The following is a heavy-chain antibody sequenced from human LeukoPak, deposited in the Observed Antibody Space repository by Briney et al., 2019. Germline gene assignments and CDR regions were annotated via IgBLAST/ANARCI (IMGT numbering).Heavy chain of an antibody. CDR3: ARGPLDSGSWDVVVGFDY. Sequence: SETLSLTCTVSGGSISSYYWSWIRQPAGKGLEWIGRIYTSGSTNYNPSLKSRVTMSVDTSKNQFSLKLSSVTAADTAVYYCARGPLDSGSWDVVVGFDYWGQGTLVTVSS. D-gene: IGHD6-13*01. CDR2: IYTSGST. V-gene: IGHV4-4*07. J-gene: IGHJ4*02. CDR1: GGSISSYY.